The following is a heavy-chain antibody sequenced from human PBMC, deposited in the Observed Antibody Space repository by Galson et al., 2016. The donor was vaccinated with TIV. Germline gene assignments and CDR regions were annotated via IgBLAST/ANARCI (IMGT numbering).Heavy chain of an antibody. D-gene: IGHD2-21*01. CDR3: AHSRGPDIEYCGVHSCPRCFDY. Sequence: PALVKPTQTLTLTCTFSGFSLSSSGVGVGWIRQPPGKAPEWLALIYWNDDKRYSPSPNTRLTITKDTSRNQVVLTMTNVEPEDTATYYCAHSRGPDIEYCGVHSCPRCFDYWGQGTLVTVSS. CDR1: GFSLSSSGVG. J-gene: IGHJ4*02. V-gene: IGHV2-5*01. CDR2: IYWNDDK.